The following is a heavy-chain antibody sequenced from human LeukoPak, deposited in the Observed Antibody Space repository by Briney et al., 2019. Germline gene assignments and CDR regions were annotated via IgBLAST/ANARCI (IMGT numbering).Heavy chain of an antibody. CDR3: ARPWGRYGSGTLGLDY. D-gene: IGHD3-10*01. Sequence: NTNTGNPTYAQCFTGRFVFSLDTSVSTAYLQISSLKAEDTAVYYCARPWGRYGSGTLGLDYWGQGTLVTVSS. CDR2: NTNTGNP. V-gene: IGHV7-4-1*02. J-gene: IGHJ4*02.